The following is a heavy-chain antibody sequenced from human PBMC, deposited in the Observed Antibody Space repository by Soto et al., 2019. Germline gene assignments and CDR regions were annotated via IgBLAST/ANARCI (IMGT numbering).Heavy chain of an antibody. CDR1: GFTFSSYS. CDR3: ARGVPPPPIWFGESPFDY. CDR2: ISSSSSYI. D-gene: IGHD3-10*01. J-gene: IGHJ4*02. V-gene: IGHV3-21*01. Sequence: EVQLVESGGGLVKPGGSLRLSCAASGFTFSSYSMNWVRQAPGKGLEWVSSISSSSSYIYYADSVKGRFTIPRDNAKNSLYLQMNSPRAEDTAVYYCARGVPPPPIWFGESPFDYWGQGTLVTVSS.